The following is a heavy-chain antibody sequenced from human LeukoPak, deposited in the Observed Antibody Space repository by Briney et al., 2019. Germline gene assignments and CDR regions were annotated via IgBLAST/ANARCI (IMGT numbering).Heavy chain of an antibody. V-gene: IGHV3-7*05. CDR2: INPDGGAQ. D-gene: IGHD1-26*01. CDR1: GFTFSTYW. Sequence: GGSLRLSCAASGFTFSTYWMTWVRQAPGKGLEWVANINPDGGAQYYVDSLKGRFTVSRDNAKSSLYLQINILRGEYTSVYYCARWVIRPYYGMDVWAKGPRSPSP. J-gene: IGHJ6*02. CDR3: ARWVIRPYYGMDV.